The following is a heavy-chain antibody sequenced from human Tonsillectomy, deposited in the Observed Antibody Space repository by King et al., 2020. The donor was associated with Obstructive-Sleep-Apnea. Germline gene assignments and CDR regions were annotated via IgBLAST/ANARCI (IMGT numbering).Heavy chain of an antibody. CDR1: GGTFSSYA. CDR2: IIPILGIA. Sequence: QLVQSGAEVKKPGSSVKVSCKASGGTFSSYAISWVRQAPGQGLEWMGGIIPILGIANYAQKFQGRVTITADKSTSTAYMELSSLRSEDTAVYYCAGYSGYESRWGYYYGMDVWGQGTTVTVSS. V-gene: IGHV1-69*10. D-gene: IGHD5-12*01. CDR3: AGYSGYESRWGYYYGMDV. J-gene: IGHJ6*02.